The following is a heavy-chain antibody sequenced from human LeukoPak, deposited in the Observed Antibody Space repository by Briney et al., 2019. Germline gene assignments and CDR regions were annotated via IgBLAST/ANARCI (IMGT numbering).Heavy chain of an antibody. CDR2: ISGSGGTT. Sequence: HPGGSLRLSCATSGFTFSSFAMGWVRQAPGKGLVWVSSISGSGGTTSYADSVRGRFTVSRDNSKNTLYLQMNSLRAEDTATYYCASQASCSSNWHSLAYWGQGTLVTVSS. D-gene: IGHD2-2*01. V-gene: IGHV3-23*01. CDR3: ASQASCSSNWHSLAY. J-gene: IGHJ4*02. CDR1: GFTFSSFA.